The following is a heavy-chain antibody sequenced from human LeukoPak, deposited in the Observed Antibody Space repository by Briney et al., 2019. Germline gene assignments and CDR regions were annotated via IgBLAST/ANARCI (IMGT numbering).Heavy chain of an antibody. J-gene: IGHJ5*02. D-gene: IGHD6-19*01. CDR1: GGSISSYY. Sequence: PSETLSLTCTVSGGSISSYYWSWIRQPPGKGLEWIGYIYYSGSTNYNPSLKSRVTISVDTSKNQFSLKLSSVTAADTAVYYCARAHSSGWYSDRWWCNPWGQGTLVTVSS. V-gene: IGHV4-59*08. CDR3: ARAHSSGWYSDRWWCNP. CDR2: IYYSGST.